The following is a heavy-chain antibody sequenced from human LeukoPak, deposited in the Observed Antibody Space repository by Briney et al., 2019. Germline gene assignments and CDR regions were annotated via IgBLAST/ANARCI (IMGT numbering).Heavy chain of an antibody. CDR2: IYYSGST. D-gene: IGHD3-22*01. Sequence: SETLSLTCTVSGGSISISSYYWGWIRQPPGKGLEWIGSIYYSGSTYYNPSLKSRVTISVDTSKNQFSLKLSSVTAADTAVYYCARLGYYDTRYYFDYWGQGTLVTVSS. V-gene: IGHV4-39*01. J-gene: IGHJ4*02. CDR1: GGSISISSYY. CDR3: ARLGYYDTRYYFDY.